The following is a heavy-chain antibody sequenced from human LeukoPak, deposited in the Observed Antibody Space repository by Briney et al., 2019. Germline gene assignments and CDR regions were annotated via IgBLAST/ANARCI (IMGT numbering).Heavy chain of an antibody. D-gene: IGHD2-2*01. CDR1: GFTFSNYA. V-gene: IGHV3-30*02. CDR2: IRYDGNNK. J-gene: IGHJ4*02. Sequence: PGGSLRLSCVGSGFTFSNYAMSWVRQAPGKGLEWVAFIRYDGNNKYYTDPVKGRFTISRDNSKNTLYLQMNSLRAEDTAVHYCAKARGYCSSTSCFRPFDYWGQGTLVTVSS. CDR3: AKARGYCSSTSCFRPFDY.